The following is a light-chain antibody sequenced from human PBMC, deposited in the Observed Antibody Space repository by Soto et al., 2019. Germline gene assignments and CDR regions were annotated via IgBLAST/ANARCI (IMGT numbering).Light chain of an antibody. CDR3: SSYSSSPTHVV. CDR1: SSAVGDFNY. V-gene: IGLV2-14*03. J-gene: IGLJ2*01. CDR2: DVT. Sequence: QSALTQPASVSGSPGRSVTISCTGSSSAVGDFNYVSWYQHLPGRAPKLIIYDVTNRPSGISYRFSASKSGRTASLTISGLQAEDEADYYCSSYSSSPTHVVFGGGTKLTVL.